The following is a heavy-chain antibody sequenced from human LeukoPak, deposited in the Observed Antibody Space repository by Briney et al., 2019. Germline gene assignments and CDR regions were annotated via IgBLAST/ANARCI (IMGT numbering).Heavy chain of an antibody. CDR1: GFTFSSYA. CDR3: VQLLDDNPIRWYFGL. Sequence: GRSLRLSCAASGFTFSSYAMHWVRQAPGKGLEWLSYISSSNTTIYYADSVKGRFTISRDNSKNTLYLQMSSLRAEDTAVYYCVQLLDDNPIRWYFGLWGRGTLVTVSS. D-gene: IGHD1-14*01. J-gene: IGHJ2*01. V-gene: IGHV3-48*01. CDR2: ISSSNTTI.